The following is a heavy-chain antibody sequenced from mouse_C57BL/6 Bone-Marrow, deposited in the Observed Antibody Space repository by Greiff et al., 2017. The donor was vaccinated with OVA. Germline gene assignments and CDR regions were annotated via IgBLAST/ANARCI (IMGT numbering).Heavy chain of an antibody. CDR2: IDPNSGGT. CDR3: ARCWVGKYFDV. V-gene: IGHV1-72*01. D-gene: IGHD1-1*02. CDR1: GYTFTSYW. Sequence: VQLQQPGAELVKPGASVKLSCKASGYTFTSYWMHWVKQRPGRGLEWIGRIDPNSGGTKYNEKFKGKATLTVDKSSSTAYMQLSSLTSEDSAVYYCARCWVGKYFDVWGTGTTVTVSS. J-gene: IGHJ1*03.